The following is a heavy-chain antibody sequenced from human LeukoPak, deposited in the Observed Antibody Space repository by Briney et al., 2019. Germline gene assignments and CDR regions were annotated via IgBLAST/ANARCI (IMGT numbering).Heavy chain of an antibody. CDR2: IYHSGST. J-gene: IGHJ4*02. V-gene: IGHV4-38-2*02. CDR3: ARDRGPGATPTY. Sequence: SETLSLTCTVSGYSNSSGYYWGWIRQPPGKGLEWIGSIYHSGSTYYNPSLKSRVTISVDTSKNQFSLKLSSVTAADTAVYYCARDRGPGATPTYWGQGTLVTVSS. D-gene: IGHD1-26*01. CDR1: GYSNSSGYY.